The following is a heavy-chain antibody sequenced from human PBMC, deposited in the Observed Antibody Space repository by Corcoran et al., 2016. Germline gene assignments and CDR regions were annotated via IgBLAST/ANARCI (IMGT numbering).Heavy chain of an antibody. CDR3: ARIAQERVLRRLYYGMDV. D-gene: IGHD3-16*01. Sequence: QVQLQQWGAGLLKPSETLSLTCAVYGGSFSGYYWSWIRQPPGKGLEWIGEINHSGRTNYNPSLKSRVTISVDTSKNQFSLKLSSVTAADTAVYYWARIAQERVLRRLYYGMDVWGQGTTVTVSS. J-gene: IGHJ6*02. CDR2: INHSGRT. CDR1: GGSFSGYY. V-gene: IGHV4-34*01.